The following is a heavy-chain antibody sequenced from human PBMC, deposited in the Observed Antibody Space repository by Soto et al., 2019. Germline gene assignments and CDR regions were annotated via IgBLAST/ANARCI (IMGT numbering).Heavy chain of an antibody. CDR2: IRSKAYGGTT. CDR3: TRDLSDIVVVPAATGFDY. Sequence: GGSLRLSCTASGFTFGDYAMSWVRQAPGKGLEWVGFIRSKAYGGTTEYAASVKGRFTISRDDSKSIAYLQMNSLKTEDTAVYYCTRDLSDIVVVPAATGFDYWGQGTLVTVSS. V-gene: IGHV3-49*04. J-gene: IGHJ4*02. CDR1: GFTFGDYA. D-gene: IGHD2-2*01.